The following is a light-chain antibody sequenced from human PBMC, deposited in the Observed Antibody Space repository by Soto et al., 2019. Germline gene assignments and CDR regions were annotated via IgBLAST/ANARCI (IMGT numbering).Light chain of an antibody. CDR2: DAS. V-gene: IGKV3-11*01. Sequence: IVLTQSTATLALCPGERATLSCRASQSVSSYLAWYQQKPGQAPRLLIYDASNRATGIPARFSGSGSGTDFTLTISSLEPEDFAVYYCQQRSNWLTFGGGTKVEIK. CDR1: QSVSSY. J-gene: IGKJ4*01. CDR3: QQRSNWLT.